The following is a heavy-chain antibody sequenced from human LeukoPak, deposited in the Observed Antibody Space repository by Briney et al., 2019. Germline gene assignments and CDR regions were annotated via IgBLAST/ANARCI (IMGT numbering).Heavy chain of an antibody. V-gene: IGHV4-61*02. CDR3: ARVGELYYFDY. J-gene: IGHJ4*02. Sequence: SETLSLTCTVSGGSISSGSYYWSWIRQPAGKGLEWIGRIYTSGSTNYNPSLKSRVTISVDTSKNQFSLKLSSVTAADTAVYYCARVGELYYFDYWGQGTLVTVSS. CDR2: IYTSGST. CDR1: GGSISSGSYY. D-gene: IGHD3-16*01.